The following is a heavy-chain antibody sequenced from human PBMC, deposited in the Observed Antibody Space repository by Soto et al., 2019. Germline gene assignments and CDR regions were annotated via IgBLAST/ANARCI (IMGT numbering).Heavy chain of an antibody. J-gene: IGHJ6*03. D-gene: IGHD6-19*01. Sequence: GGSLRLSCAASGFTFSSYAMHWVRQAPGKGLEYVSAISSNGGSTYYANSVKGRFTISRDNSKNTLYLQMGSLRAEDMAVYYCARGGKQWLAGLYYYYYYYMDVWGKGTTVTVSS. CDR2: ISSNGGST. CDR1: GFTFSSYA. V-gene: IGHV3-64*01. CDR3: ARGGKQWLAGLYYYYYYYMDV.